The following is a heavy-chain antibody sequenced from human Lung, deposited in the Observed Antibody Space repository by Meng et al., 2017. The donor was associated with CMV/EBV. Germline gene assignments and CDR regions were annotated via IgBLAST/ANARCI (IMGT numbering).Heavy chain of an antibody. CDR1: GDSIPNHNW. V-gene: IGHV4-4*03. D-gene: IGHD3-10*01. CDR3: LRRSGGSV. Sequence: EAVPALVKPLETPLLPCLCSGDSIPNHNWWAWVRQPPGKGLEWIGEIPHRGSSAYTPSLKSRVSMSIDKSKNQFSLKLTSVTAADTAVYHCLRRSGGSVWGQGTLVTVSS. J-gene: IGHJ1*01. CDR2: IPHRGSS.